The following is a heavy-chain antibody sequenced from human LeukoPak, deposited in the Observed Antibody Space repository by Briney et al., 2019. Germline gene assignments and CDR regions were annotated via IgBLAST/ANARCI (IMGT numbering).Heavy chain of an antibody. V-gene: IGHV3-23*01. D-gene: IGHD4/OR15-4a*01. CDR3: AKGIYDYALDL. J-gene: IGHJ4*02. CDR1: GFTFNSHA. Sequence: PGGSLRLSCAASGFTFNSHAMSWVRQAPGKGLEWVSLISASGYNTYYAGSVKGRFTISRDNSKNTLNLQMSSLRAEDTALYYCAKGIYDYALDLGGEGALVTVSS. CDR2: ISASGYNT.